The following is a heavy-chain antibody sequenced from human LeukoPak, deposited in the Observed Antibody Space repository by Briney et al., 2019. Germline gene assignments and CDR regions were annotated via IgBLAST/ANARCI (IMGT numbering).Heavy chain of an antibody. V-gene: IGHV4-59*08. CDR3: ARQGGSWSPLLI. J-gene: IGHJ4*02. CDR1: GGSINNYY. D-gene: IGHD3-10*01. CDR2: IYYTGTT. Sequence: RSSETLSLTCTVSGGSINNYYWNWIRQSPGKGLEWIGHIYYTGTTNYSPSLKSRVTISVDTSKNQFSLKLSSVTAADTAVYYCARQGGSWSPLLIWGQGTLVTVSS.